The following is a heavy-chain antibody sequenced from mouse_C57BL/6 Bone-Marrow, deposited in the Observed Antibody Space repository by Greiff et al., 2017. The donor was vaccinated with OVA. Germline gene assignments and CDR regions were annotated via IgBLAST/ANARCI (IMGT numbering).Heavy chain of an antibody. J-gene: IGHJ2*01. CDR3: ARQGLDYFDY. Sequence: DVMLVESGGDLVKPGGSLKLSCAASGFTFSSYGMSWVRRTPDKRLEWVATISSGGSYTYYPDSVKGRFTISRDNAKNTLYLQMSSLKSEDTAMYYCARQGLDYFDYWGQGTTLTVSS. CDR2: ISSGGSYT. CDR1: GFTFSSYG. D-gene: IGHD3-1*01. V-gene: IGHV5-6*02.